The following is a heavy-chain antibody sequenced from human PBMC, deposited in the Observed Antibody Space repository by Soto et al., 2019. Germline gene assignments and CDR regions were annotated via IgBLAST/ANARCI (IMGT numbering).Heavy chain of an antibody. J-gene: IGHJ1*01. V-gene: IGHV3-23*01. CDR1: GFTFSSYA. Sequence: GGSLRLSCAASGFTFSSYAMSWVRQAPGKGLEWVSAISGSGGSTYYADSVKGRFTISRDNSKNTLYLQMNSLRAEDTAVYYCAKDHPPHDYGDYGGYFQHWGQGTLVTVSS. CDR3: AKDHPPHDYGDYGGYFQH. CDR2: ISGSGGST. D-gene: IGHD4-17*01.